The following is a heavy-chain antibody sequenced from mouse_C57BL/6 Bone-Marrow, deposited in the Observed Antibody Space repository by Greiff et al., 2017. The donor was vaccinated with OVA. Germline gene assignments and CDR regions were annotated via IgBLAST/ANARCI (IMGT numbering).Heavy chain of an antibody. D-gene: IGHD1-1*01. CDR2: IRLKSDNYAT. J-gene: IGHJ1*03. V-gene: IGHV6-3*01. Sequence: EVQGVESGGGLVQPGGSMKLSCVASGFTFSNYWMNWVRQSPEKGLEWVAQIRLKSDNYATHYAESVKGRFTISRDDSKSSVYLQMNNLRAEDTGIYYCTGGDTTVVELYWYFDVWGTVTTVTVSS. CDR3: TGGDTTVVELYWYFDV. CDR1: GFTFSNYW.